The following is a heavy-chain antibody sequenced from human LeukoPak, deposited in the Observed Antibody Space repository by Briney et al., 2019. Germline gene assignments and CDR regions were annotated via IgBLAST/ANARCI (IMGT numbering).Heavy chain of an antibody. CDR3: AKVHFVRGFDF. Sequence: PGGSLRLSCAASGFTFSSYGMHWVRQAPGKGLEWVAVISYDGSNKYYADSVKGRFTISRDNAKNSLYLQVNSLRAEDTALYYCAKVHFVRGFDFWGQGTLVTVSS. J-gene: IGHJ4*02. D-gene: IGHD3-10*02. CDR1: GFTFSSYG. CDR2: ISYDGSNK. V-gene: IGHV3-30*18.